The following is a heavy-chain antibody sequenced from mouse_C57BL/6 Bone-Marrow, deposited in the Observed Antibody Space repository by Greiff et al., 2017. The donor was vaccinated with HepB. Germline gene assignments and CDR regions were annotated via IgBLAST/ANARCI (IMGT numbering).Heavy chain of an antibody. CDR1: GYTFTSYG. J-gene: IGHJ4*01. CDR2: IYPRSGNT. V-gene: IGHV1-81*01. Sequence: QVQLQQSGAELARPGASVKLSCKASGYTFTSYGISWVKQSTGQGLEWIGEIYPRSGNTYYNEKFKGKATLTADKSSSTAYMELRSLTSEDSAVYFCARRGITTVVAYYYAMDYWGQGTSVTVSS. D-gene: IGHD1-1*01. CDR3: ARRGITTVVAYYYAMDY.